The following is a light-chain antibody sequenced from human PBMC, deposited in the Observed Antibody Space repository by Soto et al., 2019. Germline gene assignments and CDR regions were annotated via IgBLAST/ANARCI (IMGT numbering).Light chain of an antibody. J-gene: IGKJ2*01. CDR2: HAS. CDR1: QSVSNTY. CDR3: QQRSNWPPEFT. V-gene: IGKV3D-20*02. Sequence: EIVLTQSPATLSLSPGERATLSCGASQSVSNTYLAWYQHKPGLAPRLLVYHASSRATGIPDRFSGSGSGTDFTLTISSLEPEDSAVYYCQQRSNWPPEFTFGQGTRVEIK.